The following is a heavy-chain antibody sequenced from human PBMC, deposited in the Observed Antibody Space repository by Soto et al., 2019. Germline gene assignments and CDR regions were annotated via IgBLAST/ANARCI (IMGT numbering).Heavy chain of an antibody. CDR1: GGSISSYY. Sequence: LSLTCTVSGGSISSYYLSWIRQPPGKGLEWIGYIYYSGSTNYNPSLKSRVTISVDTSKNQFSLKLSSVTAADTAVYYCARDSYSSGWYSDYYYYGMDAWGQGTTVTVSS. D-gene: IGHD6-19*01. CDR2: IYYSGST. V-gene: IGHV4-59*01. J-gene: IGHJ6*02. CDR3: ARDSYSSGWYSDYYYYGMDA.